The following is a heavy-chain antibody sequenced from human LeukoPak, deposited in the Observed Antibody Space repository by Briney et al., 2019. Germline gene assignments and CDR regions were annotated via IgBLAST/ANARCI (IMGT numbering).Heavy chain of an antibody. V-gene: IGHV3-30*04. Sequence: GRSLRLSCAASGFTYSSYAMHWVRQAPGKGLEWVAVISYDGSNKYYADSVKGRFTISRDNSKNTLYLQMNSLRAEDTAVYYCARGFDYWGQGTLVTVSS. J-gene: IGHJ4*02. CDR3: ARGFDY. CDR2: ISYDGSNK. CDR1: GFTYSSYA.